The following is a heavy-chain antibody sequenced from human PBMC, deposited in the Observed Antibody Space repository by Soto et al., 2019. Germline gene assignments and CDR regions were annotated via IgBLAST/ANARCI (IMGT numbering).Heavy chain of an antibody. V-gene: IGHV6-1*01. Sequence: SQTLSLTCAISGGRVSSNSAAWNWIRPSPSRGLEWLGRTYYRSKWYNDYAVSVKSRITINPDTSKNQFSLQLNSVTPEDTAVYYCAKASGYYGWFDPWGQGTLVTVSS. CDR3: AKASGYYGWFDP. CDR2: TYYRSKWYN. J-gene: IGHJ5*02. CDR1: GGRVSSNSAA. D-gene: IGHD3-3*01.